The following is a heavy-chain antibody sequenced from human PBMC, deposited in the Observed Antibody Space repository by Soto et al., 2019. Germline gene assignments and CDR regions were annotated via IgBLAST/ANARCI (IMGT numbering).Heavy chain of an antibody. CDR3: ARRSYYGSYGLDV. Sequence: SETLSLTCTVSGGSISSGDHYWSWIRQPPGKGLEWIGYMYYSGSTYFNPSLKSRVTISVDTSKNQFSLKLGSVTAADTAVYYCARRSYYGSYGLDVWGQGTTVTVS. V-gene: IGHV4-30-4*01. CDR1: GGSISSGDHY. D-gene: IGHD3-10*01. CDR2: MYYSGST. J-gene: IGHJ6*02.